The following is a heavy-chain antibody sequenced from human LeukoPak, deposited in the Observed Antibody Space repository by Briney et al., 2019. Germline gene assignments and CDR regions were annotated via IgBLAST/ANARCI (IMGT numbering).Heavy chain of an antibody. CDR1: GITLSNYA. D-gene: IGHD3-22*01. J-gene: IGHJ4*02. CDR3: AKRGVVIRVILVGFHKEAYYFDS. V-gene: IGHV3-23*01. CDR2: ISDGGGGT. Sequence: AGSLRLSCAVSGITLSNYAMSWVRQAPGKGLEWVAGISDGGGGTNYADFVKGRFTISRDNSKNTLYLKMNNLRVDDTAVYFCAKRGVVIRVILVGFHKEAYYFDSWGQGALVTVSS.